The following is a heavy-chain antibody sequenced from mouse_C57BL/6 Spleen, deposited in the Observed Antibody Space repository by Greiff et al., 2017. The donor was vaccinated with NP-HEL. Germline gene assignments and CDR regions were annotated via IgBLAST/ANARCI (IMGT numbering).Heavy chain of an antibody. D-gene: IGHD2-3*01. CDR2: ISSGGSYT. CDR1: GFTFSSYG. V-gene: IGHV5-6*01. CDR3: AGHDGTGYFDY. Sequence: EVQGVESGGDLVKPGGSLKLSCAASGFTFSSYGMSWVRQTPDKRLEWVATISSGGSYTYYPDSVKGRFTISRDNAKNTLYLQMSSLKSEDTAMYYCAGHDGTGYFDYWGQGTTLTVSS. J-gene: IGHJ2*01.